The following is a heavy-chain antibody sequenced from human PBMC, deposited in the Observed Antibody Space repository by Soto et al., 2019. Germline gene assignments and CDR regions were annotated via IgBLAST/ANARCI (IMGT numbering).Heavy chain of an antibody. CDR3: ARSPGVGVRGAY. Sequence: PGGSRRLSCADSGFTFSAYKINWVGEAPGKGLGWVSSISAGSLFRYQPDSMKGRFTISRDDARNSVYLQMNSLTAEDTAVYYCARSPGVGVRGAYWGQGTLVTVSA. J-gene: IGHJ4*02. V-gene: IGHV3-21*01. D-gene: IGHD3-16*01. CDR2: ISAGSLFR. CDR1: GFTFSAYK.